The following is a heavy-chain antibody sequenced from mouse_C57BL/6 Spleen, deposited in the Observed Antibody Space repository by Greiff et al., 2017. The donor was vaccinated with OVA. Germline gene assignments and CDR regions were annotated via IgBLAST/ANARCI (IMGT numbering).Heavy chain of an antibody. CDR1: GFTFSDYG. V-gene: IGHV5-17*01. J-gene: IGHJ4*01. CDR3: ARGNLVYAKDY. Sequence: EVKLVESGGGLVKPGGSLKLSCAASGFTFSDYGMHWVRQAPEKGLEWVAYISSGSSTIYYADTVKGRFTISRDNAKNTLFLQMTSLRSEDTAMYYCARGNLVYAKDYWGQGTSVTVSS. CDR2: ISSGSSTI.